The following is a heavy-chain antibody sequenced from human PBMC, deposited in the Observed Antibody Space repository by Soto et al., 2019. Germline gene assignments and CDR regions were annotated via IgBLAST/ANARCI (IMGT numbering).Heavy chain of an antibody. CDR3: ARERSAAGTGWFDP. D-gene: IGHD6-13*01. Sequence: QVQLVQSGAEVKKSGASVKVSCKASGYTFTSYDINWVRQATGQGLEWMGWMNPNSGNTGYAQKFQGRVTRXXXTXXSTAYMELSSLRYEDTAVYYCARERSAAGTGWFDPWGQGTLVTVSS. CDR2: MNPNSGNT. J-gene: IGHJ5*02. V-gene: IGHV1-8*01. CDR1: GYTFTSYD.